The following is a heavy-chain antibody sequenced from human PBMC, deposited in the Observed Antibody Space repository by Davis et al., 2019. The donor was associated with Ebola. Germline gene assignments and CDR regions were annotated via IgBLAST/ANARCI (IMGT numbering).Heavy chain of an antibody. D-gene: IGHD5-18*01. V-gene: IGHV3-30-3*01. CDR2: ISYDGDNK. Sequence: GESLKISCAASRFTFSSYAMHWVRQAPGKGLEWVAVISYDGDNKFYADSVRGRFTISRDNFRNTLDLQMNSLRAEDTAVYYCASEDTAMAYFDYWGQGTLVTVSS. J-gene: IGHJ4*02. CDR3: ASEDTAMAYFDY. CDR1: RFTFSSYA.